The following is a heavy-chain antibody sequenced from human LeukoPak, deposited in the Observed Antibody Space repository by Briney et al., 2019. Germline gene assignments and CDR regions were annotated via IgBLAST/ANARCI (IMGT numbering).Heavy chain of an antibody. CDR1: GFTFSNYW. V-gene: IGHV3-7*01. CDR2: IKRDGSEK. J-gene: IGHJ4*02. CDR3: AKDGQWLVLGAIDY. D-gene: IGHD6-19*01. Sequence: GGSLRLSCAASGFTFSNYWMTWVRQAPGKGLEWVAHIKRDGSEKYYVDSVKGRFTISRDNSKNTLYLQMNSLRAEDTAVYYCAKDGQWLVLGAIDYWGQGTLVTVSS.